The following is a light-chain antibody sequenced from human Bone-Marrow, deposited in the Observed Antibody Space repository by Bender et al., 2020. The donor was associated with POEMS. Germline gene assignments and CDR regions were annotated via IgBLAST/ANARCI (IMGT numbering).Light chain of an antibody. CDR2: EDI. V-gene: IGLV2-23*01. CDR3: SSYAGTVVL. CDR1: TSDVGAYNL. J-gene: IGLJ2*01. Sequence: QSALTQPASVSGSPGQSITISCTGSTSDVGAYNLVSWYQQQPGKAPRLILYEDIKRPSGVSDRCSGSKSGNTASLTISGLQAEDEADYYCSSYAGTVVLFGGGTKLTVL.